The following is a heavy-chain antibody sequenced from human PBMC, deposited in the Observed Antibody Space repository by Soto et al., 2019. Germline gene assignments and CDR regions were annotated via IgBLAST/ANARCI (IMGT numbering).Heavy chain of an antibody. CDR3: ARAYTWGVAVAGT. CDR1: GYTFTSFD. J-gene: IGHJ4*02. CDR2: MNPNSGNT. V-gene: IGHV1-8*01. D-gene: IGHD6-19*01. Sequence: ASVKVSFKASGYTFTSFDINWVRQATGQGLEWMGWMNPNSGNTGYAQKFQGRVTMTRNTSISTAYMELSSLSSEDTAVYYCARAYTWGVAVAGTWGQGTLVTVSS.